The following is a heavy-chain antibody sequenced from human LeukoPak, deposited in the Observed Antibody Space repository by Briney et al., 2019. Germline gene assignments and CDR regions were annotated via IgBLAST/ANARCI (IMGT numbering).Heavy chain of an antibody. D-gene: IGHD6-13*01. V-gene: IGHV4-59*13. CDR1: GGSISSYY. J-gene: IGHJ4*02. CDR2: IYYSGST. CDR3: ARGYSSSWYMGD. Sequence: SETLSLTRTVSGGSISSYYWSWIRQPPGKGLEWTGYIYYSGSTNYNPSLKSRVTISVDTSKNQFSLKLSSVTAADTAVYYCARGYSSSWYMGDWGQGTLVTVSS.